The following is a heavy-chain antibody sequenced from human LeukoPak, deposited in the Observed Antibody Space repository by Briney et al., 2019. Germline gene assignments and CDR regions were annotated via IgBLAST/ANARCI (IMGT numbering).Heavy chain of an antibody. D-gene: IGHD2-21*02. CDR3: ARSAYCGGDCAALARYYYYMDV. CDR2: INHSGST. J-gene: IGHJ6*03. V-gene: IGHV4-34*01. Sequence: SETLSLTCAVYGGSFSGYYWSWIRQPPGKGLEWIGEINHSGSTNYNPSLKSRVTISVDTSKNQFSLKLSSVTGADTAVYYCARSAYCGGDCAALARYYYYMDVWGKGTTVTVSS. CDR1: GGSFSGYY.